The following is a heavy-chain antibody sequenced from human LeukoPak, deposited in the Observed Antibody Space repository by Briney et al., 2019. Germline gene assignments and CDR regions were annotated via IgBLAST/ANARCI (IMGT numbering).Heavy chain of an antibody. CDR2: ISYDGSNK. J-gene: IGHJ4*02. Sequence: GGSLRLSCAASGFTFSSYAMHWVRQAPGKGLEWVAVISYDGSNKYYADSVKGRFTISRDNSKNTLYLQMNSLRAEDTAVYYCAKDPAWGYSSGISDYWGQGTLVTVSS. CDR1: GFTFSSYA. D-gene: IGHD6-19*01. V-gene: IGHV3-30*04. CDR3: AKDPAWGYSSGISDY.